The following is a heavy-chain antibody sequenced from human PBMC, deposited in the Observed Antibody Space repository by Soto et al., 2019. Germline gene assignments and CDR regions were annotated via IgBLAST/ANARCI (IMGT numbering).Heavy chain of an antibody. CDR3: ARDQEPSTLYYDYYYMDV. CDR2: INPSGGST. V-gene: IGHV1-46*03. CDR1: GYTFTSYY. J-gene: IGHJ6*03. Sequence: QVHLVQSGAEVKKPGASVTVSCKASGYTFTSYYIHWVRQAPGQGLEWMGIINPSGGSTSYAQKFQGRVTMTRDTSTSTVYMEVSGLRSEDMAVYYCARDQEPSTLYYDYYYMDVWGKGTTVTVSS.